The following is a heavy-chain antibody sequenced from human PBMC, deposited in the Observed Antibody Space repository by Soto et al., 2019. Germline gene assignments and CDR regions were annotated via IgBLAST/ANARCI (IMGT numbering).Heavy chain of an antibody. V-gene: IGHV4-4*07. CDR3: ARSLGSAAGWSFDV. Sequence: SETLSLTCTVSGGSMSDYFWTWIRLPAGKRLEWIGRKSISGSTDYNPSLKDRASMSVDTSKNQFSLRLISVTAAGTALYYCARSLGSAAGWSFDVWGQGILVTVSS. CDR1: GGSMSDYF. J-gene: IGHJ4*02. D-gene: IGHD3-16*01. CDR2: KSISGST.